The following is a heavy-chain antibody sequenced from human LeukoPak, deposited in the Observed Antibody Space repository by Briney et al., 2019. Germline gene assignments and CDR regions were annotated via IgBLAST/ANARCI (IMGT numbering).Heavy chain of an antibody. CDR2: IKQDGSEK. Sequence: GGSLRLSCAASGFTFSSYWMSWVRQAPGKGLEWVANIKQDGSEKYYVDSVKGRFTISRDNAKNSLYLQMNSLRAEDTAVYYCARAPWLGGYYFDYWGQGTLVTVSS. J-gene: IGHJ4*02. D-gene: IGHD6-19*01. V-gene: IGHV3-7*01. CDR3: ARAPWLGGYYFDY. CDR1: GFTFSSYW.